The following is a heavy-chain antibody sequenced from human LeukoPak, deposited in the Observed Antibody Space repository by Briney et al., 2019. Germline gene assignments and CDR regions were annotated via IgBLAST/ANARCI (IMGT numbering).Heavy chain of an antibody. V-gene: IGHV4-34*01. CDR3: ARGRIAVAGTRDYFDY. CDR2: INHSGGT. D-gene: IGHD6-19*01. Sequence: PSETLSLTCAVYGGSFSGYYWSWIRQPPGKGLEWIGEINHSGGTNYNPSLKSRVTISVDTSKNQFSLKLSSVTAADTAVYYCARGRIAVAGTRDYFDYWGQGTLVTVSS. J-gene: IGHJ4*02. CDR1: GGSFSGYY.